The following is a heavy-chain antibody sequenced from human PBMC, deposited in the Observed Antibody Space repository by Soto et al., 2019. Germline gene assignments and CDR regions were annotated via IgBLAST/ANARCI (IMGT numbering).Heavy chain of an antibody. D-gene: IGHD6-6*01. V-gene: IGHV4-31*03. J-gene: IGHJ5*02. CDR3: ARTPSPGWFDP. CDR1: GGSISSGGYY. Sequence: LSLTCTVSGGSISSGGYYWSWIRQHPGKGLEWIGYIYYSGSTYYNPSLKSRVTISVDTSKNQFSLKLSSVTAADTAVYYCARTPSPGWFDPWGQGTLVTVSS. CDR2: IYYSGST.